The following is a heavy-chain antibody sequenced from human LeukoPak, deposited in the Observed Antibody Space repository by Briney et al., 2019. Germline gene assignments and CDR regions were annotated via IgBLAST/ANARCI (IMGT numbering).Heavy chain of an antibody. J-gene: IGHJ4*02. CDR3: ARGSPLDFGVVPNK. CDR1: GGSVSSGSYY. V-gene: IGHV4-61*01. Sequence: SETLSLTCTVSGGSVSSGSYYWSWIRQPPGKGLEWIGYIYYSGSTNYNPSLKSRVTISVDTSKNQFSLKLSSVTAADTAVYYCARGSPLDFGVVPNKWGQGTLVTVSS. CDR2: IYYSGST. D-gene: IGHD3-3*01.